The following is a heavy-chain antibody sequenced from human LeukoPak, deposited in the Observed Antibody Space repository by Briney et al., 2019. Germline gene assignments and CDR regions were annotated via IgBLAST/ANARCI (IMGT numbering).Heavy chain of an antibody. D-gene: IGHD3-22*01. J-gene: IGHJ4*02. CDR2: IKSKTDGGTT. V-gene: IGHV3-15*01. CDR3: TTWCFYDSSGYLRCHFDY. CDR1: GFTFSNAW. Sequence: NPGGSLRLSCAASGFTFSNAWMSWVRQAPGKGLEWVGRIKSKTDGGTTDYAAPVKGRFTISRDDSKNTLYLQMNSLKTEDTAVYYCTTWCFYDSSGYLRCHFDYWGQGTLVTVSS.